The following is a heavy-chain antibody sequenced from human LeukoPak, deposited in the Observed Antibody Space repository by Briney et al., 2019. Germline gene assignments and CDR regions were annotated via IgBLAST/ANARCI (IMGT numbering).Heavy chain of an antibody. CDR3: ARAMNSWFLLDLDY. Sequence: GASMQVSCKASGCTFTAYYIHWVRQAPGQGLEWMGWIDLNSGDTKYVQKFQGRVTMTRDTSISTAYMDLSSLRSDDTAMYYCARAMNSWFLLDLDYWGQGTLVTVSS. CDR2: IDLNSGDT. CDR1: GCTFTAYY. D-gene: IGHD3-22*01. V-gene: IGHV1-2*02. J-gene: IGHJ4*02.